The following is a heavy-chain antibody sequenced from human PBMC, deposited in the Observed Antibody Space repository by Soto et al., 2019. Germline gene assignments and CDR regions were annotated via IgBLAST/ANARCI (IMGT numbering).Heavy chain of an antibody. CDR3: ARVGSCGSYFDWSEPFDY. D-gene: IGHD3-9*01. V-gene: IGHV4-59*01. CDR1: GGSISSYY. Sequence: SETLSLTCTVSGGSISSYYWSWIRQPPGKGLEWIGYIYYSGSTNYNPSLKSRVTISVDTSKNQFSLKLSSVTAADTAVYYCARVGSCGSYFDWSEPFDYWGQGTLVNVSS. J-gene: IGHJ4*02. CDR2: IYYSGST.